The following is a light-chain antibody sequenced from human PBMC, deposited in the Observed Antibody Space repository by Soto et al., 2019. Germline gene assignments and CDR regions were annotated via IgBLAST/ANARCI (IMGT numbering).Light chain of an antibody. CDR1: QSVSSY. J-gene: IGKJ1*01. CDR3: QQRSNWPRT. CDR2: DAS. V-gene: IGKV3-11*01. Sequence: IVLTQSPATLSLSPGERATLSCRASQSVSSYLAWYQQKPGQAPRLLIYDASNRATGIPARFSGSGSGTDFTLTISSLEPEDFAVYYCQQRSNWPRTFGQGTKVEIE.